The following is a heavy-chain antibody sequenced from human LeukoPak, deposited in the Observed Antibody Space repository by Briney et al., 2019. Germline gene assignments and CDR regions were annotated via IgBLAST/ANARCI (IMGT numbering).Heavy chain of an antibody. V-gene: IGHV3-30*03. CDR3: ASGLLGCRGGSCYPTDY. CDR2: ISDNGNDK. Sequence: PGGSLRLSSAASGFTFSSYGMHWVRQAPGKGLEWVAVISDNGNDKYYVDSVKGRFTISRDNSKNTVYLQMSSLRPEDTALYYCASGLLGCRGGSCYPTDYWGQGTLVTVSS. CDR1: GFTFSSYG. D-gene: IGHD2-15*01. J-gene: IGHJ4*02.